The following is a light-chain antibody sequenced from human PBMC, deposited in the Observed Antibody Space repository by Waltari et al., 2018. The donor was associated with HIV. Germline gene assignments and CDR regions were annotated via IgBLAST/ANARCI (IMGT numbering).Light chain of an antibody. J-gene: IGLJ3*02. CDR2: DVD. V-gene: IGLV2-14*03. Sequence: AVTQPASVSGLPGQSTTISCTGGDSDFGLYNFVSWYQQHSGKPPKLILYDVDSRASGVSVRFSCPMSGNTASLTISGLRAEDEAHYYCASFTGDNTVMFGGGTEVTVL. CDR3: ASFTGDNTVM. CDR1: DSDFGLYNF.